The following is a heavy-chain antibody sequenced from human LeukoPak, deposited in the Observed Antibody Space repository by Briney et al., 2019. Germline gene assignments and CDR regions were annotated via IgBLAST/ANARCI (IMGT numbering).Heavy chain of an antibody. CDR3: ARGSYSWDYFDY. V-gene: IGHV3-21*01. J-gene: IGHJ4*02. Sequence: GGSLRLSCAASGFTFSSYSMNWVRQAPGKGLEWVSSISSSSSYIYYADSVKGRFTISRDNAKNSLYLQMDSLRAEDTAVYYCARGSYSWDYFDYWGQGTLVTVSS. D-gene: IGHD4-11*01. CDR1: GFTFSSYS. CDR2: ISSSSSYI.